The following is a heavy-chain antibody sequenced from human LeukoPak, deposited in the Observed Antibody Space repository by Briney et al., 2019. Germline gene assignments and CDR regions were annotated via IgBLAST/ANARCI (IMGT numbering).Heavy chain of an antibody. D-gene: IGHD3-22*01. J-gene: IGHJ4*02. CDR3: AGGSYDTSGYPLFDY. CDR1: GGSISSSNW. V-gene: IGHV4-4*02. CDR2: IYHSGRT. Sequence: SGTLSLTCAVSGGSISSSNWWSWVRQPPGKGLEWVGEIYHSGRTNYNPSLKSRITISLDKSNNHFSLKLTSVTAADTAVYNCAGGSYDTSGYPLFDYWGQGTLVTVSS.